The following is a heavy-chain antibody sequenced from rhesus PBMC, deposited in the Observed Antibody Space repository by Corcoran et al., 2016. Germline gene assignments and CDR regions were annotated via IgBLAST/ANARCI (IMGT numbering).Heavy chain of an antibody. Sequence: QVQLQESGPGLVKPSETLSLTCAVSGGSISSSNWWGWIRQPPGKGLEWIGYISGSSGSTYYNPSLKSRVTISTDTSKNQFSLKLSSVTAADTAVYYCARSGSIYWYFDLWGPGTPITISS. CDR3: ARSGSIYWYFDL. CDR1: GGSISSSNW. CDR2: ISGSSGST. D-gene: IGHD1-1*01. J-gene: IGHJ2*01. V-gene: IGHV4-65*01.